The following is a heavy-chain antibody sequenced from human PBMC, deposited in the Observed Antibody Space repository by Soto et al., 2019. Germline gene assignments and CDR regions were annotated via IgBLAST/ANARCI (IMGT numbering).Heavy chain of an antibody. CDR3: AKVVGVPAATNWFDP. D-gene: IGHD2-2*01. CDR1: GFTFSSYA. Sequence: GALRLSCAASGFTFSSYAMSCVRQAPGKGLEWVSAISGSGGSTYYADSVKGRFTISRDNSKNTLYLQMNSLRAEDTAVYYCAKVVGVPAATNWFDPWGQGTLVTSPQ. CDR2: ISGSGGST. V-gene: IGHV3-23*01. J-gene: IGHJ5*02.